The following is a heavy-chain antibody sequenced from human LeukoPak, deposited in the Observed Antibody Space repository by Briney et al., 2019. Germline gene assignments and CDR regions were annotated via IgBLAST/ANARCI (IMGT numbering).Heavy chain of an antibody. CDR2: IDEDGSQK. Sequence: GGSLRLSCAASGFTFSNYWMSWVRQAPGKGLEWVANIDEDGSQKYYVDSVKGRFTISRDNAKNSLYLQMNSLRLEDTAVYYCARAEDYWGQGSLVTVSS. J-gene: IGHJ4*02. CDR3: ARAEDY. V-gene: IGHV3-7*04. CDR1: GFTFSNYW.